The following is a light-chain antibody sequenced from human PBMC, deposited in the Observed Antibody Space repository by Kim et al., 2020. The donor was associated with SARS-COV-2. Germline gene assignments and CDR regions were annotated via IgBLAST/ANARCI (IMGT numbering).Light chain of an antibody. CDR2: GKN. Sequence: GQTVRITSQGDSLRSYYASWYQQKPEQAPVLVIYGKNNRPSGIPDRFSGSSSGNTASLTITGAQAEDEADYYCNSRDSSGNHLVVFGGGTQLTVL. CDR3: NSRDSSGNHLVV. J-gene: IGLJ2*01. V-gene: IGLV3-19*01. CDR1: SLRSYY.